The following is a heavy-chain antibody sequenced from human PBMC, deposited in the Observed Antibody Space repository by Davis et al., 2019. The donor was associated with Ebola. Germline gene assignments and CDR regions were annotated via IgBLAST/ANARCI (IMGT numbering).Heavy chain of an antibody. V-gene: IGHV3-33*08. CDR2: IWHDGSNT. CDR3: ARDGGAIQLWKIDY. J-gene: IGHJ4*02. Sequence: GESLKISCAASGFTFSSYAMTWVRQAPGKGLEWMALIWHDGSNTYYADSVKGRFTISRDNSKNTLYLQMNSLRAEDTAVYYCARDGGAIQLWKIDYWGQGTLVTVSS. CDR1: GFTFSSYA. D-gene: IGHD5-18*01.